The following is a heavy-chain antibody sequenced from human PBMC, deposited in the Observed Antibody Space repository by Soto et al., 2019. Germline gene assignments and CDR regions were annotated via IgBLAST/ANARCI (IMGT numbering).Heavy chain of an antibody. D-gene: IGHD4-17*01. CDR1: GGSFSGYY. CDR2: INHSGST. CDR3: ARGEYGDYARFDY. J-gene: IGHJ4*02. Sequence: QVQLQQWGAGLLKPSETLSLTCAVYGGSFSGYYWSWIRQPPGKGLEWIVEINHSGSTNYNPSLKSRVTISVDTSKNQFSLKLSPVTAADTAVYYCARGEYGDYARFDYWGQGTLVTVSS. V-gene: IGHV4-34*01.